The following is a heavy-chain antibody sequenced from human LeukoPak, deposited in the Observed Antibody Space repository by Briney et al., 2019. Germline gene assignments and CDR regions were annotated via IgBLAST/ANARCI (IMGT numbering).Heavy chain of an antibody. CDR2: IYYSGNT. J-gene: IGHJ4*02. D-gene: IGHD3-9*01. Sequence: SETLSLTCTVSGGSISTSSYYWGWIRQPPGKGLEWIGSIYYSGNTFYNPSLKSRVTISVDTSKNQFSLKLSSVTAADTAVYYCASLKGDYDILTGYYSVFDYWGQGTLVTVSS. CDR1: GGSISTSSYY. V-gene: IGHV4-39*01. CDR3: ASLKGDYDILTGYYSVFDY.